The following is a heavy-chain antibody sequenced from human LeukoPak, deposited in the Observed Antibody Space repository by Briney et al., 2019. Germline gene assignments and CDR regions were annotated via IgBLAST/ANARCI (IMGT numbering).Heavy chain of an antibody. V-gene: IGHV3-15*07. D-gene: IGHD3-9*01. CDR1: GFTFSNTW. J-gene: IGHJ3*01. CDR2: IKSKTGGGTT. CDR3: ARDWYHAFDF. Sequence: GGSLRLSCAASGFTFSNTWMNWVRQAPGKGLERVGRIKSKTGGGTTDYAAPVKGRFTISRDDSKNTVYLQMNSLKSEDTAVYYCARDWYHAFDFWGQGTMVTVSS.